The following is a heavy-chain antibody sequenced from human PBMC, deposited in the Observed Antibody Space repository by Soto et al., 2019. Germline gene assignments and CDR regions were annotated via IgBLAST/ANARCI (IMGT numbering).Heavy chain of an antibody. CDR3: ARDLMLKMNGPPLLWFGELSAVDY. CDR2: ISSSSSTI. V-gene: IGHV3-48*01. J-gene: IGHJ4*02. D-gene: IGHD3-10*01. Sequence: GSLRLSCAASGFTFSSYSMNWVRQAPGKGLGWVSYISSSSSTIYYADSVKGRFTISRDNAKNSLYLQMNSLRAEDTAVYYCARDLMLKMNGPPLLWFGELSAVDYWGQGTLVTVSS. CDR1: GFTFSSYS.